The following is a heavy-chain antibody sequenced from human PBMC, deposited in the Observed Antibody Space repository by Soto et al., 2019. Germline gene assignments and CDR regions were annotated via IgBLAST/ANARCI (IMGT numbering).Heavy chain of an antibody. V-gene: IGHV4-30-4*01. J-gene: IGHJ6*02. CDR2: IYYSGST. CDR1: GGSISSGDYY. Sequence: QVQLQESGPGLVKPSQTLSLTCTVSGGSISSGDYYWSWIRQPPGKGLEWIGYIYYSGSTYYNPSLQSRVTISVDTSKNQFSLKLSSVTAADTAVYYCAREAVTTDYYCGMDVWGQGTTVTVSS. CDR3: AREAVTTDYYCGMDV. D-gene: IGHD4-4*01.